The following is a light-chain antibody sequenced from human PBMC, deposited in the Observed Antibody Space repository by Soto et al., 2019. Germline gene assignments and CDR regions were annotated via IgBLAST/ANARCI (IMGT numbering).Light chain of an antibody. V-gene: IGKV3-11*01. CDR2: DAS. Sequence: ETVLTQSPATLSLSPGERATLSCRASQSVSSYLAWYQQKPGQAPRLLIYDASNRASGIPARFSGSGSGTDFTLTISRLEPEDFAGYYCQQRGNWTPTFGGGTKVEI. CDR3: QQRGNWTPT. CDR1: QSVSSY. J-gene: IGKJ4*01.